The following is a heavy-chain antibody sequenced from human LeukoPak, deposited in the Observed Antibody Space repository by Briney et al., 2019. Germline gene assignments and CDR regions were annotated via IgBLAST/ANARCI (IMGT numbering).Heavy chain of an antibody. Sequence: PSETLSLTCTVSGGSISSNTYYWDWIRQAPGKGLEWIGNINYDGSTYYIPSLRGRVTMSVDTAKSQFSLKLISLTAADTAVYYCARHPSALNWFEMWGQGILVTVSS. J-gene: IGHJ5*02. CDR3: ARHPSALNWFEM. CDR1: GGSISSNTYY. V-gene: IGHV4-39*01. CDR2: INYDGST.